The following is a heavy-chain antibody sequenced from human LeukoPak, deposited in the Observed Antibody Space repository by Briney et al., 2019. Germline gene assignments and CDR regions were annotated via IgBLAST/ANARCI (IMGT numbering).Heavy chain of an antibody. CDR1: GFTFTSYV. CDR3: AKAGQGDN. V-gene: IGHV3-23*01. CDR2: ISGSGGST. Sequence: GGSLRLSCAASGFTFTSYVMTWVCQAPGKGLEWVSSISGSGGSTWYADSVKGRFTISRDNSKNTIYLQMNSLRAEDTASYYCAKAGQGDNWGQGTLVIVSS. J-gene: IGHJ4*02.